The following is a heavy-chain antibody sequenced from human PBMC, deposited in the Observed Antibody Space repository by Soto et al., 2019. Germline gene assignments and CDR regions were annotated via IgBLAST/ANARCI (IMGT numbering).Heavy chain of an antibody. CDR1: GASTVSHYH. J-gene: IGHJ4*02. D-gene: IGHD1-26*01. Sequence: SETGSLTCSVSGASTVSHYHWTWFRQPPGKGLEWMGYIFNSGTTFYNPSLTSRLSISMDTSGNHFSLELRSVTAADTAVYYCALALGPTTGLDYWGQGTLVTVS. CDR2: IFNSGTT. V-gene: IGHV4-31*02. CDR3: ALALGPTTGLDY.